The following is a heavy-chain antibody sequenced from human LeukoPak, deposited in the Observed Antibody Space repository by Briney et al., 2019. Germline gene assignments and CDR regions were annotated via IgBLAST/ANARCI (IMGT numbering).Heavy chain of an antibody. CDR1: GGSISSGDYY. Sequence: PSQTLSLTCTVSGGSISSGDYYWSWIRQPPGKGLEWIGYIYYSGSTYYNPSLKSRVTISVDTSKNQFSLKLSSVTAADTAVYYCAREYGAYCGGDCYSGMPYYYYGMDVWGQGTTVTVSS. J-gene: IGHJ6*02. D-gene: IGHD2-21*02. CDR2: IYYSGST. CDR3: AREYGAYCGGDCYSGMPYYYYGMDV. V-gene: IGHV4-30-4*01.